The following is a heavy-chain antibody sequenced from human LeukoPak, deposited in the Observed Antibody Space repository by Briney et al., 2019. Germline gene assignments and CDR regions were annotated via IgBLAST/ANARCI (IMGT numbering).Heavy chain of an antibody. J-gene: IGHJ4*02. D-gene: IGHD3-10*01. Sequence: PGGSLRLSCAASGFTVSSNYMSWVRQAPGKGLEWVGFIRSKAYGGTTEYAASVKGRFTISRDDSKSIAYLQMNSLKTEDTAVYYCTRDRWRTEGNYWGQGTLVTVSS. CDR2: IRSKAYGGTT. CDR3: TRDRWRTEGNY. V-gene: IGHV3-49*04. CDR1: GFTVSSNY.